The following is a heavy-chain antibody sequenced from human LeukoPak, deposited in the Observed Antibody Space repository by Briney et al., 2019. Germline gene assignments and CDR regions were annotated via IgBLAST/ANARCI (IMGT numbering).Heavy chain of an antibody. Sequence: GASVKVSCKASGYTFTGYYMHWVRQAPGQGLEWMGWINPNSGGTNYAQKFQGRVTMTRDTSISTAYMELSRLRSDDTAVYYCARTPPPLRFLEWLSQNLNWFDPWGQGTLVTVSS. V-gene: IGHV1-2*02. CDR2: INPNSGGT. CDR3: ARTPPPLRFLEWLSQNLNWFDP. J-gene: IGHJ5*02. D-gene: IGHD3-3*01. CDR1: GYTFTGYY.